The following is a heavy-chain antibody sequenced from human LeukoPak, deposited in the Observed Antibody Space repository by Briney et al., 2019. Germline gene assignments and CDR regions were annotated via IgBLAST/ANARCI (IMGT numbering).Heavy chain of an antibody. CDR1: GFTFSSYW. J-gene: IGHJ4*02. CDR3: AREGTIAARRGGHFDY. Sequence: PGGSLRLSCAASGFTFSSYWMSWVRQAPGKGLEWVANIKQDGSEKYYVDSVKGRFTISRDNAKNSLYLQMNSLRAEDTAVYYCAREGTIAARRGGHFDYWGQGTLVTVSS. CDR2: IKQDGSEK. D-gene: IGHD6-6*01. V-gene: IGHV3-7*01.